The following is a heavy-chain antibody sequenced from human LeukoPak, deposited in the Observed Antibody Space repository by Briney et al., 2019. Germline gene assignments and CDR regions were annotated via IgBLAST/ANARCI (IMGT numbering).Heavy chain of an antibody. V-gene: IGHV1-69*13. Sequence: ASVTVSFKASGGTFSNYAISWVRQAPGQGREGMGAIIPIFGTANYAQKFQRRVTITADESTSTAYMELSRLRSEDTAVYYCARILSSSWYEYFHHWGRGTLVTVSS. CDR1: GGTFSNYA. CDR2: IIPIFGTA. CDR3: ARILSSSWYEYFHH. D-gene: IGHD6-19*01. J-gene: IGHJ1*01.